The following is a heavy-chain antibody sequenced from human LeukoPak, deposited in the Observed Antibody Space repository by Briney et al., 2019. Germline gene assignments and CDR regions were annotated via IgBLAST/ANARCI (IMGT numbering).Heavy chain of an antibody. D-gene: IGHD1-26*01. V-gene: IGHV3-23*01. Sequence: GGSLTLSCAASGFTFSSYAMSWIRQPPGKGLEWVSAISGSGGNTYYADSVKGRFTISRDNSKNTLYLQMNSLRAEGAAVYYCAKGPYSGFSWGQGTLVTVSS. CDR3: AKGPYSGFS. J-gene: IGHJ5*02. CDR1: GFTFSSYA. CDR2: ISGSGGNT.